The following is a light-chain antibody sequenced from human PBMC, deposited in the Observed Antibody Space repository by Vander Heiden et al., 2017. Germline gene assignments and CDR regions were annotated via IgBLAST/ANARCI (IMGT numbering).Light chain of an antibody. Sequence: QSVLTQPPSASGLPGQRVSISCSGRNSNLGINAVNWYQHVPGTAPKLLIHADDERPSGVPDRFSASKSGTSASLAISGLQSEDEADYYCAAWDDDLDGPVFGGGTKLTVL. J-gene: IGLJ3*02. V-gene: IGLV1-44*01. CDR3: AAWDDDLDGPV. CDR2: ADD. CDR1: NSNLGINA.